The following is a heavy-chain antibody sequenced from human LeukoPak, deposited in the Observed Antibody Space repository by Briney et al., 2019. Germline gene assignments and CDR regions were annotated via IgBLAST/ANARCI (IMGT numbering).Heavy chain of an antibody. CDR3: ARSHDILTGYYYFDY. CDR2: IYYSGST. CDR1: GGSISSSSYY. D-gene: IGHD3-9*01. V-gene: IGHV4-39*01. J-gene: IGHJ4*02. Sequence: SETLSLTCTVSGGSISSSSYYWGWIRQPPGKGLEWIGSIYYSGSTYYNPSLKSRVTISVDTSKNQFSPKLSSVTAADTAVYYCARSHDILTGYYYFDYWGQGTLVTVSS.